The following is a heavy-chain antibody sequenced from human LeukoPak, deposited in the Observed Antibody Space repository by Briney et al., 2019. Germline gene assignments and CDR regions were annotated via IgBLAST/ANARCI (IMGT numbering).Heavy chain of an antibody. D-gene: IGHD3-9*01. J-gene: IGHJ6*03. CDR1: GAYFSGFY. V-gene: IGHV4-34*01. CDR2: ISYSGST. Sequence: SETLSLTCVVDGAYFSGFYWTWIRQAPGKGLEWIGEISYSGSTKYNPSLKSRVTIEVDTSKKQISLNLSSVTAADTAVYYCAKGKAGHYHSVTDVYYYYYMDVWGKGTTVIVSS. CDR3: AKGKAGHYHSVTDVYYYYYMDV.